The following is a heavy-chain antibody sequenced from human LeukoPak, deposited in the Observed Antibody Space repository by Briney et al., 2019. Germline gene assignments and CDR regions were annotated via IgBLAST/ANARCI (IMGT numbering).Heavy chain of an antibody. CDR2: LSGSGGST. D-gene: IGHD1-14*01. CDR3: AKDHPSGYYFDY. J-gene: IGHJ4*02. V-gene: IGHV3-23*01. Sequence: GGSLRLSCAASGFTFSTYAMSWVRQAPGKGLEWVSALSGSGGSTFNADSVKGRFTISRDNSKNTLFLQMNSLRAEDTAIYYCAKDHPSGYYFDYWGQGTLVTVSS. CDR1: GFTFSTYA.